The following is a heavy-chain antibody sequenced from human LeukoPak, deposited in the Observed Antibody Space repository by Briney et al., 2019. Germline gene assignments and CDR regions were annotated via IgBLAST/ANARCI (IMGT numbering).Heavy chain of an antibody. Sequence: SETLAVTRTVSGGSISSYYWSWIRQSPGKGLEWIGYIHYSGTTKYNPSLKSRVTISLDTYKNQFSLKVSSVTAADTAVYHCARLYYFDSTAYLGAFDIWGRGNGVSVSS. V-gene: IGHV4-59*01. J-gene: IGHJ3*02. CDR1: GGSISSYY. D-gene: IGHD3-22*01. CDR2: IHYSGTT. CDR3: ARLYYFDSTAYLGAFDI.